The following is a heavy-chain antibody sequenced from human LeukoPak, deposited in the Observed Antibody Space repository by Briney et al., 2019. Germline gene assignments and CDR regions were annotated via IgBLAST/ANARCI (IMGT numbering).Heavy chain of an antibody. V-gene: IGHV3-7*01. Sequence: GGSLRLSCAASGFSFSSHWMSWVRQTPGKGLEWVAYIKQDGSEQKYADSVKGRFTISRDNAKNSLSLQMTSLRGEDTALYFCARERPAAASAFEIWGQGTRVTVSS. CDR1: GFSFSSHW. D-gene: IGHD6-25*01. CDR3: ARERPAAASAFEI. CDR2: IKQDGSEQ. J-gene: IGHJ3*02.